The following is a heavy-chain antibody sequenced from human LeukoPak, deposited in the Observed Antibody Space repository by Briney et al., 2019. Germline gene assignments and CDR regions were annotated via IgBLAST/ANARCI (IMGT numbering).Heavy chain of an antibody. Sequence: PGGSLRLSCAASGFIFSNYAMSWGRQAPGKGLEWVSTITSGGRSTYYVDSVKGRFSISRDNYNNMLYLQMTSLRAEDTAVYYCARDNDVCRGVTCLLFDYWGQGNLVTVSS. CDR1: GFIFSNYA. D-gene: IGHD1-1*01. J-gene: IGHJ4*02. V-gene: IGHV3-23*01. CDR3: ARDNDVCRGVTCLLFDY. CDR2: ITSGGRST.